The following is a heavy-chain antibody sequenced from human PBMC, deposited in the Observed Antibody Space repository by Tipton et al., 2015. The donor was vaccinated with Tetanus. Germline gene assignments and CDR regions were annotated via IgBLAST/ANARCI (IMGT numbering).Heavy chain of an antibody. CDR3: ARMYSTSSPFDH. CDR1: GYSFTSHW. V-gene: IGHV5-51*01. Sequence: QLVQSGADVKKPGESLKISCKASGYSFTSHWIGWVRQMPGKGLEWMGMIFPDDSDTRYSPSFQGHVTFSVDKSTSTVYLQWSSLKASATAMYFCARMYSTSSPFDHWGQGPLVAVSS. CDR2: IFPDDSDT. J-gene: IGHJ4*02. D-gene: IGHD6-6*01.